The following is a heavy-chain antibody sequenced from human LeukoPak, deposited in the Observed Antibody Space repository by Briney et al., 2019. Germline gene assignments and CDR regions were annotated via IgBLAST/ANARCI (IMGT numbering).Heavy chain of an antibody. Sequence: GGSLRLSCAASGFTFSGYSMNWVRQAPGKGLEWVAYITGSSGNIYYADSVKGRSTISRDNAKNSLFLQMNSLRVDDTAVYYCATRITPPFDYWGQGTLVTVSS. CDR2: ITGSSGNI. D-gene: IGHD1-14*01. CDR1: GFTFSGYS. CDR3: ATRITPPFDY. V-gene: IGHV3-48*04. J-gene: IGHJ4*02.